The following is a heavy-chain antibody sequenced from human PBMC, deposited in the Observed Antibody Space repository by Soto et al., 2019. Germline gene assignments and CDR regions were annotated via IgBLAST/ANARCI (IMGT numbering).Heavy chain of an antibody. V-gene: IGHV1-2*02. J-gene: IGHJ5*02. Sequence: GSSVKVSCKASGYTFTAYYIHWVRQAPGQGPEWMAWINPDSGATYSAPKFQGRVTVTSDTSINTSSMELSSLRSDDTAVYYCARVKDGNLRPPTSLFDPWGQGTLVTVSS. CDR3: ARVKDGNLRPPTSLFDP. D-gene: IGHD3-3*01. CDR2: INPDSGAT. CDR1: GYTFTAYY.